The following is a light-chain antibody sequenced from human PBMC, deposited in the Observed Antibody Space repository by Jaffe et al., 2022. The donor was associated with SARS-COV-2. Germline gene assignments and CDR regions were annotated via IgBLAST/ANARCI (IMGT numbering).Light chain of an antibody. J-gene: IGKJ1*01. CDR3: QQYYTTPWT. V-gene: IGKV4-1*01. CDR1: QSVLYRSNNKNY. Sequence: DIVMTQSPDSLAVSLGERATINCKLSQSVLYRSNNKNYFAWYQQKPGQPPKLLIYWTSTRESGVPDRFSGSGSGTNFTLSISSLQAEDVAVYYCQQYYTTPWTFGQGTKVEIK. CDR2: WTS.